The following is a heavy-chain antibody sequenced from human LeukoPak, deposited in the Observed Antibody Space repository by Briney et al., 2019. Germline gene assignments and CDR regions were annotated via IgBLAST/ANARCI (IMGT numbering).Heavy chain of an antibody. CDR1: GGSISSYY. Sequence: SETLSLTCTVSGGSISSYYWSWIRQPPGKGLEWIGYIYHSGSTNYNPSLKSRVTISVDTSKNQFSLKLSSVTAADTAVYYCAREAGVPVAGFDYWGQGTLVTVSS. CDR3: AREAGVPVAGFDY. J-gene: IGHJ4*02. D-gene: IGHD6-19*01. V-gene: IGHV4-59*01. CDR2: IYHSGST.